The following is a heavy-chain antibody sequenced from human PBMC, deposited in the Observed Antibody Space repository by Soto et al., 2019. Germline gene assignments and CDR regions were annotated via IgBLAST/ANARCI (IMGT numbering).Heavy chain of an antibody. D-gene: IGHD2-2*01. V-gene: IGHV1-69*13. CDR1: GGTFSSYA. Sequence: GASVKVSCKASGGTFSSYAISWVRQAPGQRIKRMREIIPISGTANYAQKFQGRVTITADESTSTAYMELSSLRSEDTAVYYCARSQGSSTSLEIYYYYYYGMDVWGQGTTVTVSS. J-gene: IGHJ6*02. CDR2: IIPISGTA. CDR3: ARSQGSSTSLEIYYYYYYGMDV.